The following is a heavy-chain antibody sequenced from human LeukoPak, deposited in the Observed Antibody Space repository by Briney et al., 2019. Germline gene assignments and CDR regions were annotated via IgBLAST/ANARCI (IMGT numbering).Heavy chain of an antibody. D-gene: IGHD4-11*01. CDR3: ARQYPMTTVTTGWFDP. V-gene: IGHV4-4*09. CDR1: GGSISSYY. Sequence: SETLSLTCTVSGGSISSYYWSWIRQPLGKGLGWIGYIYTSGSTNYNPSLKSRVTISVDTSKNQFSLKLSSVTAADTAVYYCARQYPMTTVTTGWFDPWGQGTLVTVSS. J-gene: IGHJ5*02. CDR2: IYTSGST.